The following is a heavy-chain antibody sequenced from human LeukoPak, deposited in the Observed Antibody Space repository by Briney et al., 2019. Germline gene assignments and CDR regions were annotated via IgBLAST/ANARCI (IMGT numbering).Heavy chain of an antibody. CDR2: INAGNGNT. CDR3: ATAMVRGLILE. Sequence: GASVKVSCKASGYTFTNYAMHWVRQAPGQGLEWMGWINAGNGNTKYLQKFQGRVTITRDTSASRAYMELTSLTSEDTAVYYCATAMVRGLILEWGQGTLVTVSS. D-gene: IGHD3-10*01. CDR1: GYTFTNYA. J-gene: IGHJ4*02. V-gene: IGHV1-3*01.